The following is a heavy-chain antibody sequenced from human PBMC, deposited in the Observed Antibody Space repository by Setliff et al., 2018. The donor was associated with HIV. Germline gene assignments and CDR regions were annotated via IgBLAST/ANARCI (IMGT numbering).Heavy chain of an antibody. CDR3: ARDHYSGYTLNWFDP. D-gene: IGHD2-21*01. CDR1: GGTFSSYA. J-gene: IGHJ5*02. Sequence: ASVKVSCKASGGTFSSYAISWVRQAPGQGLEWMGRIIPIFGTANYAQKFQGRVTITADKSTSTAYMELSSLRSEDTAVYYCARDHYSGYTLNWFDPWGQGTLVTVS. CDR2: IIPIFGTA. V-gene: IGHV1-69*06.